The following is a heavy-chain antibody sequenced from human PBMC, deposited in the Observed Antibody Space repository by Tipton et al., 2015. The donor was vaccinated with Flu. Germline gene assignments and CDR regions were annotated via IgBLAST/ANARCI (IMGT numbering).Heavy chain of an antibody. D-gene: IGHD1-26*01. Sequence: LRLSCTVSGDSISSYYWTWIRQPPGKGLEWIGYIYKDGISNYNPSLKSRLTMSLDTSKNQFSLKLTSLTAADTAVYFCARYGTYDGSRYFQHWGQGTLVTVSS. J-gene: IGHJ1*01. CDR2: IYKDGIS. CDR1: GDSISSYY. CDR3: ARYGTYDGSRYFQH. V-gene: IGHV4-59*01.